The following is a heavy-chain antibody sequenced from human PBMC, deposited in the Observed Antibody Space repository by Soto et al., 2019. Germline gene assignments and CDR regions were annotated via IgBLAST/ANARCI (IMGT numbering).Heavy chain of an antibody. CDR2: IWYDGSNK. J-gene: IGHJ4*02. CDR3: AVFSTVVTPGY. V-gene: IGHV3-30*19. D-gene: IGHD4-17*01. CDR1: GFTFSNYG. Sequence: QVQLVESGGGVVQPGRSLRLSCAASGFTFSNYGMHWVRQAPGKGLEWVAVIWYDGSNKYYADSVKGRFTISRDNSKNTLYLQMNSLRAEDTAVYYCAVFSTVVTPGYWGQGTLVTVSS.